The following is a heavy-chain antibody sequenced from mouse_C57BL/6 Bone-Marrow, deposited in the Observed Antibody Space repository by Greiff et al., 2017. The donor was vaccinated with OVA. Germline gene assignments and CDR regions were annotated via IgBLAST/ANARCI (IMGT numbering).Heavy chain of an antibody. Sequence: EVLLVESVAELVRPGASVKLSCTASGFTITNTYMHWVKQRPEQGLEWIGRIDPANGNTKYTPKFQGKATITADTSSNTAYLQLSSLTSEDTAIYYCASKRSFDYWGQGTTLTVSS. D-gene: IGHD1-1*01. CDR3: ASKRSFDY. J-gene: IGHJ2*01. CDR1: GFTITNTY. V-gene: IGHV14-3*01. CDR2: IDPANGNT.